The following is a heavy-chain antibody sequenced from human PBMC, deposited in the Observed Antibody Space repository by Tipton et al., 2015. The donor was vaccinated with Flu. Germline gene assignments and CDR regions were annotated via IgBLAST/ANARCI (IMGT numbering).Heavy chain of an antibody. CDR3: ARDPIAAAGVNY. D-gene: IGHD6-13*01. J-gene: IGHJ4*02. V-gene: IGHV3-21*01. CDR2: ISSSSSYI. Sequence: SLRLSCAASGFTFSSYSMNWVRQAPGKGLEWVSSISSSSSYIYYADSVKGRFTISRDNAKNSLYLQMNSLRAEDTAVYYCARDPIAAAGVNYWGQGTLVTVSS. CDR1: GFTFSSYS.